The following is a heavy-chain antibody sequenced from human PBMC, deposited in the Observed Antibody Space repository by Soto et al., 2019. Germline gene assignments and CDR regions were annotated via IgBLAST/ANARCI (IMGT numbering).Heavy chain of an antibody. CDR1: GFTFSSYA. Sequence: QVQLVESGGGVVQPGRSLRLSCAASGFTFSSYAMHWVRQAPGKGLEWVAVISYDGSNKYYADSVKGRFTISRDNSKNTLYLQMNSLRAEDTAVYYWARGGYSYGHFDYWGQGTLVTVSS. J-gene: IGHJ4*02. CDR2: ISYDGSNK. V-gene: IGHV3-30-3*01. D-gene: IGHD5-18*01. CDR3: ARGGYSYGHFDY.